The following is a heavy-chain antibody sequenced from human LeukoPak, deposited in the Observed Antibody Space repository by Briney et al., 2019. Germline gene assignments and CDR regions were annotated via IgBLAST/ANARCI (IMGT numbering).Heavy chain of an antibody. CDR1: GFTFSNYR. Sequence: GGSLRLSCAASGFTFSNYRMNWVRQAPGKGLEWVSSISSSSSYIYFTDSVKGRFTISRDNAKNSLYLLMNSLKTEDTAVYYCTTDLGDYYYYMDVWGKGTTVTVSS. CDR2: ISSSSSYI. CDR3: TTDLGDYYYYMDV. V-gene: IGHV3-21*03. J-gene: IGHJ6*03.